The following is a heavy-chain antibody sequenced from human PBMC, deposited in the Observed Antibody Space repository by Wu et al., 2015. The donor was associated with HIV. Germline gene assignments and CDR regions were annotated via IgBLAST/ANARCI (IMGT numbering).Heavy chain of an antibody. CDR1: GGTFSSYA. CDR2: IIPIFGTA. Sequence: QVQLVQSGAEVKKPGSSVKVSCKASGGTFSSYAISWVRQAPGQGLEWMGGIIPIFGTANYAQKFQGRVTITTDESTSTAYMELSSLRSEDTAVYYCANTGYIKGYYDSSGYRRLPYNWFDPWGQGTWSPSPQ. CDR3: ANTGYIKGYYDSSGYRRLPYNWFDP. J-gene: IGHJ5*02. V-gene: IGHV1-69*05. D-gene: IGHD3-22*01.